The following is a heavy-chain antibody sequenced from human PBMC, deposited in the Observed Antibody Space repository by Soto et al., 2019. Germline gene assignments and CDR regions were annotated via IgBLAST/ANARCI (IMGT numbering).Heavy chain of an antibody. V-gene: IGHV1-3*01. CDR3: ARTIRGVAFDI. CDR2: INAGNGNT. CDR1: GYTFTSYA. J-gene: IGHJ3*02. Sequence: QVQLVQSGAEVKKPGASVKVFCKASGYTFTSYAMHWVRQAPGQRLEWMGWINAGNGNTKYSQKFQGRVTITRDTSASTAYMELSSLRSEDTAVYYCARTIRGVAFDIWGQGTMVTVSS. D-gene: IGHD3-10*01.